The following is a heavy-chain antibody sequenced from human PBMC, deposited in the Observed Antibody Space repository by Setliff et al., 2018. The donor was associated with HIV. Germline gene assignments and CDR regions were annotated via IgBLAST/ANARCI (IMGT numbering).Heavy chain of an antibody. CDR1: GYTFSSYG. V-gene: IGHV1-18*01. Sequence: GASVKVSCKASGYTFSSYGISWVRQAPGQGLEWMGWISGFNGKINYAENFQGRVTLTTDSSASTAHMELRSLTSDDTAVYYCARDLGGEHDYADPAYMDVWGKGTTVTVSS. J-gene: IGHJ6*03. CDR3: ARDLGGEHDYADPAYMDV. CDR2: ISGFNGKI. D-gene: IGHD4-17*01.